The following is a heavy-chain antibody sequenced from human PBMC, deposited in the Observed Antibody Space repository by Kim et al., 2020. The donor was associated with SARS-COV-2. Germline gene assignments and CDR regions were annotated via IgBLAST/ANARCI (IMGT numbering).Heavy chain of an antibody. CDR2: IHHSGST. J-gene: IGHJ4*02. V-gene: IGHV4-34*01. CDR1: GGAFSGYY. D-gene: IGHD2-2*01. Sequence: SETLSLTCGVTGGAFSGYYWNWIRQSPGKGLEWIGEIHHSGSTNYNPSLESRVTISVDMSKSQFSLKLNSVTAADTATYFCARGKLRFGYAASKRHLDFWGQGTLVTVSS. CDR3: ARGKLRFGYAASKRHLDF.